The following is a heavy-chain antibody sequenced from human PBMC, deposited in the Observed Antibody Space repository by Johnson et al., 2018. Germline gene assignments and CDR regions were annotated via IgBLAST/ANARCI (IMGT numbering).Heavy chain of an antibody. D-gene: IGHD6-6*01. V-gene: IGHV5-51*01. CDR2: IYPGDSDT. Sequence: VQLVESGAEVKKPGESLKISCKGSGYSFTSYWIGWVRQMPGKGLEWMGIIYPGDSDTRYSPSLQGQVTISADKSISTAYLQWSSLKASGTAMYYCAGHLYSSSSIRSVDVWGQGTTVTVSS. CDR1: GYSFTSYW. J-gene: IGHJ6*02. CDR3: AGHLYSSSSIRSVDV.